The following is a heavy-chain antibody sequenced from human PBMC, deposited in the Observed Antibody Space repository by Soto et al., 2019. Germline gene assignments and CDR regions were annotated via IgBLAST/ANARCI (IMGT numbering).Heavy chain of an antibody. CDR1: GGSFSGYY. J-gene: IGHJ6*02. V-gene: IGHV4-34*01. D-gene: IGHD6-13*01. CDR3: ARSRGLSSSWYYYYYGMDV. Sequence: SETLSLTCAVYGGSFSGYYWSWIRQPPGKGLEWIGEINHSGSTNYNPSLKSRVTISVDTSENQFSLKLSSVTAADTAVYYCARSRGLSSSWYYYYYGMDVWGQGTTVTVSS. CDR2: INHSGST.